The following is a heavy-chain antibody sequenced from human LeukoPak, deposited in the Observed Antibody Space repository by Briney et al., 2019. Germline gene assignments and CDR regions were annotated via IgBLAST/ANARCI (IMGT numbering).Heavy chain of an antibody. D-gene: IGHD3-10*01. J-gene: IGHJ6*02. V-gene: IGHV1-8*01. CDR1: GYTFTSYD. CDR2: MNPNSGNT. Sequence: ASVKVSCKASGYTFTSYDINWVRQATGQGLEWMGWMNPNSGNTGYAQKFQGRVTMTRNTSISTAYMELSSLRSEDTAVYYCASTSLLWFGELRGYYYGMDVWGQGTTVTVSS. CDR3: ASTSLLWFGELRGYYYGMDV.